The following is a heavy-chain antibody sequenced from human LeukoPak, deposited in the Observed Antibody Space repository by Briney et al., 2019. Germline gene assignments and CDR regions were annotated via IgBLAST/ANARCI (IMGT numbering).Heavy chain of an antibody. J-gene: IGHJ6*03. V-gene: IGHV3-23*01. D-gene: IGHD6-6*01. Sequence: GGSLRLSCAASGFTFSSYAMSWVRQAPGKGLEWVSAISGSGGSTYYADSVKGRFTISRDNSKNTLYLQMNSLRAEDTAVYYCARAQTLAGRSYYYYYMDVWGKGTTVTVSS. CDR1: GFTFSSYA. CDR3: ARAQTLAGRSYYYYYMDV. CDR2: ISGSGGST.